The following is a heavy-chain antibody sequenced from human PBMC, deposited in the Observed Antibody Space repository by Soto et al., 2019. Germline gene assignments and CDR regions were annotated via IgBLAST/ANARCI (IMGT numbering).Heavy chain of an antibody. CDR1: GFIFSNSL. Sequence: QVQLVESGGGVVQPGRSLRLSCAASGFIFSNSLMHWVRQAPGEGLEWVAVIWEDGSEEYYADSVKGRFTISRDNSMNTLYLQMDRLRVDDMAVYYCAREPEGSVFGRDSWGQGTLVTVSS. CDR3: AREPEGSVFGRDS. J-gene: IGHJ4*02. D-gene: IGHD3-10*02. V-gene: IGHV3-33*01. CDR2: IWEDGSEE.